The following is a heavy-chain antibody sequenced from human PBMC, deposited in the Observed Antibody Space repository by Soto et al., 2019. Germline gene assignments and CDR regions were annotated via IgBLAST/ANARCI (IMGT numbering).Heavy chain of an antibody. V-gene: IGHV3-23*01. CDR3: AKAARGYSYGQTTAYYYYYYYMDV. J-gene: IGHJ6*03. D-gene: IGHD5-18*01. CDR2: ISGSGGST. CDR1: GFTFSSYA. Sequence: GGSLRLSCAASGFTFSSYAMSWVRQAPGKGLEWVSAISGSGGSTYYADSVKGRFTISRDNSKNTLYLQMNSLRAEDTAVYYCAKAARGYSYGQTTAYYYYYYYMDVWGKGTTVTVSS.